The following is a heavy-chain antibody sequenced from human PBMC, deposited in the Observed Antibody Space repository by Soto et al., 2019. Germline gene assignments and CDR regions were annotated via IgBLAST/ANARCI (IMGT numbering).Heavy chain of an antibody. CDR2: ISTAGDT. Sequence: PGGSLRLSCAASGFGFNGYDMHWVRQAPGKNLEWVAAISTAGDTYYLGSVKGRFTISREDAKNSLSLQMNSLRVGDTAVYYCARGGDRFDGMDVWGQXTTVTVSS. CDR1: GFGFNGYD. D-gene: IGHD3-16*01. V-gene: IGHV3-13*01. J-gene: IGHJ6*02. CDR3: ARGGDRFDGMDV.